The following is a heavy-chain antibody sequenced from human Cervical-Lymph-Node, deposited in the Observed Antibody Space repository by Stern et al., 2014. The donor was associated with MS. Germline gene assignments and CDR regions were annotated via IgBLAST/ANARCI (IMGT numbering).Heavy chain of an antibody. V-gene: IGHV3-30*03. CDR2: ISYDGSNK. J-gene: IGHJ4*02. CDR1: GFTFSSYG. D-gene: IGHD3-16*01. CDR3: AILVSFDY. Sequence: VQLVQSGGGVVQPGRSLRLSCAGSGFTFSSYGMHWVRPAPGKGLEWVAVISYDGSNKYYADSVKGRFTISRDNSKNTLYLQMNSLRAEDTAVYYCAILVSFDYWGQGTLVTVSS.